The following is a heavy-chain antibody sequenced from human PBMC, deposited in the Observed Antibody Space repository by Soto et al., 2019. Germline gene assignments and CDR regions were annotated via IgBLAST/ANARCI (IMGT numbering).Heavy chain of an antibody. J-gene: IGHJ4*02. CDR2: IYYSGST. CDR1: GGSISSGGYY. D-gene: IGHD3-22*01. CDR3: ARDRGYESSLGLYY. V-gene: IGHV4-31*03. Sequence: TLSLPFTVSGGSISSGGYYWSSIRQHPGKGLEWIGYIYYSGSTYYNPSLKSRVTISVDTSKKQFSLKLSSVTDADTAVYFCARDRGYESSLGLYYWGQGTLVTVSS.